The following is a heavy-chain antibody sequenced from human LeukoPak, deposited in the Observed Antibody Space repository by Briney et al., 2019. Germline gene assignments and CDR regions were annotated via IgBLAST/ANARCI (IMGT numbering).Heavy chain of an antibody. CDR1: GFTFSSFD. Sequence: GRSLRLSCAASGFTFSSFDMHWVRQPTGQGLEWVSTIGTASDTYYPGSVEGRFTLSRDNAKNSLYLQMNSLTAGGTAVYYCARGPPRGKYYYMDVWGKGTTVIVSS. D-gene: IGHD1-1*01. J-gene: IGHJ6*03. CDR3: ARGPPRGKYYYMDV. V-gene: IGHV3-13*01. CDR2: IGTASDT.